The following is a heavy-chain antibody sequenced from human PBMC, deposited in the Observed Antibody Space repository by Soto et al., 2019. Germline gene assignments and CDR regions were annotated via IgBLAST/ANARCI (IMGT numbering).Heavy chain of an antibody. V-gene: IGHV4-39*01. D-gene: IGHD6-13*01. CDR2: IYYSGST. CDR1: GGSISSSSYY. Sequence: SETLSLTCTVSGGSISSSSYYWGWIRQPPGKGLEWIGSIYYSGSTYYNPSLKSRVTISVDTSKNQFSLKLSSVTAADTAVYYCARGGPGYCSSCRYFYAFWGQRSLVPGSS. J-gene: IGHJ1*01. CDR3: ARGGPGYCSSCRYFYAF.